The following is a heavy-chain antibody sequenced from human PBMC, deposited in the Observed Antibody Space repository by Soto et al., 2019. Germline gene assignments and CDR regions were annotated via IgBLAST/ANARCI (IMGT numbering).Heavy chain of an antibody. Sequence: SETLSLTCTVSGGSIRSYYWSWIRQPPGKGLEWIGYIYYSGSTNYNPSLKSRVTISVDTSKIKFFLMRSSVTAADPAVYYCARGPITMIVVDNWFDPWGQGSLVXVSS. CDR2: IYYSGST. D-gene: IGHD3-22*01. CDR3: ARGPITMIVVDNWFDP. CDR1: GGSIRSYY. J-gene: IGHJ5*02. V-gene: IGHV4-59*01.